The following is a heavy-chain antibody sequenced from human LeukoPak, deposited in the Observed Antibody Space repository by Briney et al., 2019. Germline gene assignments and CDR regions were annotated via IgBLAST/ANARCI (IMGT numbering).Heavy chain of an antibody. CDR3: GRGGYNWALFDY. CDR2: IYYSGST. CDR1: GGSISSYY. Sequence: SSETLSLTCTVSGGSISSYYWSWIRQPPGKGLEWIGYIYYSGSTNYNPSLKSRVAISVDTSKNQFSLKLSSVTAADTAVYYCGRGGYNWALFDYWGQGTLVTVSS. J-gene: IGHJ4*02. V-gene: IGHV4-59*01. D-gene: IGHD1-1*01.